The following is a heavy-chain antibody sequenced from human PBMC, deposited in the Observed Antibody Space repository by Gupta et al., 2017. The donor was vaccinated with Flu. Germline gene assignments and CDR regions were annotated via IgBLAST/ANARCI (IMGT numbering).Heavy chain of an antibody. J-gene: IGHJ5*02. V-gene: IGHV1-18*01. CDR1: GNHH. Sequence: VVNPGASVKVSCKVSGNHHFTWVRQVPGQGFEWMGWVSPYNGDTNYERGFQGRITMTADTSSNTAFLEFRSLTSEYTATYFCARGRATYGHGGWLDPWGQGTRVIVSS. CDR2: VSPYNGDT. CDR3: ARGRATYGHGGWLDP. D-gene: IGHD4-17*01.